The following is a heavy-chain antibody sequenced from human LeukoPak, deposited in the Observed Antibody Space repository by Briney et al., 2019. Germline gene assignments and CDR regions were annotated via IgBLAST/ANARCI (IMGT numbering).Heavy chain of an antibody. CDR2: IYPGDSDT. Sequence: GESLQISCKGSGYRFTSDWIGWVRQMPGKGLEWMGIIYPGDSDTRYSPSFQGQVTISADKSISTAYLQWSSLKASDTAMYYCAKGGLFYHDAFDIWGQGTMVTVSS. CDR1: GYRFTSDW. D-gene: IGHD3-9*01. V-gene: IGHV5-51*01. J-gene: IGHJ3*02. CDR3: AKGGLFYHDAFDI.